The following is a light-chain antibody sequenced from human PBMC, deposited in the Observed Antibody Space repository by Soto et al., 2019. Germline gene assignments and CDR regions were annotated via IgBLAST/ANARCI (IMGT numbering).Light chain of an antibody. J-gene: IGLJ1*01. V-gene: IGLV2-14*01. CDR3: TSDRTISALV. Sequence: QSALTQPASVSASPGQSITISCTGTSSDIGGYNYVSWYQQHPDTAPKLMIYEVNNRPSGASHRFSGSKSGNAASLTISGLRREDEDDYYCTSDRTISALVFGTGTKVTVL. CDR2: EVN. CDR1: SSDIGGYNY.